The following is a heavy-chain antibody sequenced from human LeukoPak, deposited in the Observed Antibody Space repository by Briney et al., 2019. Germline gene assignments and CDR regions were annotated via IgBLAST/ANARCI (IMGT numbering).Heavy chain of an antibody. Sequence: PGGSLRLSCAASGFTFSSHAMHWVRQAPGKGLEWVAVISFDGSNKYYADSVKGRFTISRDNSRNTLYLQMNSLRAEDTAVYYCAKGRAGNYYYDSSDYWGQGTLVTVSS. D-gene: IGHD3-22*01. J-gene: IGHJ4*02. CDR3: AKGRAGNYYYDSSDY. CDR1: GFTFSSHA. CDR2: ISFDGSNK. V-gene: IGHV3-30*04.